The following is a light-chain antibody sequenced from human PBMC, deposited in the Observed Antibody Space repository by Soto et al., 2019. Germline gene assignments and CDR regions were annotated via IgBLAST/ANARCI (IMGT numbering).Light chain of an antibody. Sequence: EIVLTQSPDTLSLSAGEGATLSCRASQSVPGHYLAWYQQKAGQAPRLLIYRASNRDTGIPERFSGTGSGTDFTLTISSLEPEDFALYYCQQYGGSPRTFGQGTKVEIK. CDR3: QQYGGSPRT. CDR1: QSVPGHY. CDR2: RAS. J-gene: IGKJ1*01. V-gene: IGKV3-20*01.